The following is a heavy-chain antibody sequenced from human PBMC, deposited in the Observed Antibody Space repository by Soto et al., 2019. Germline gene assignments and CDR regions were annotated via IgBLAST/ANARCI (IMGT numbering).Heavy chain of an antibody. Sequence: PAETLSLTCTVSGGSISSYYWSWIRQPPGKRLEWIGSIYYSGSSNYNPSLKSRVTISVDTSKNQFSLRLTSVTAADTAVYYCATLSYWGQGTLVTVSS. CDR1: GGSISSYY. V-gene: IGHV4-59*01. J-gene: IGHJ4*02. CDR3: ATLSY. CDR2: IYYSGSS.